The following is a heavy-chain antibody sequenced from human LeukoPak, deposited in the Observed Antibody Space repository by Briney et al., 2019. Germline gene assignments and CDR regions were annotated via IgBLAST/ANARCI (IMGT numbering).Heavy chain of an antibody. J-gene: IGHJ4*02. V-gene: IGHV3-48*03. CDR2: ISSSGSTI. CDR1: GFTFTSYE. D-gene: IGHD6-13*01. Sequence: PGGSLRLSCAASGFTFTSYEMNWVRQAPGKGLEGVSYISSSGSTIYYADSVKGRFTISRDNAKNSLYLQMNSLRAEDTALYYCARGGSSSWYYFDYWGQGTLATVS. CDR3: ARGGSSSWYYFDY.